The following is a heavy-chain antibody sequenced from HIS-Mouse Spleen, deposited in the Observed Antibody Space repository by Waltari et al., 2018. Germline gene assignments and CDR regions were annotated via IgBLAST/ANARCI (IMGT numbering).Heavy chain of an antibody. V-gene: IGHV1-2*02. D-gene: IGHD7-27*01. Sequence: QVQLVQSGAEVKKPGASVKVSCKASGYTFTGYYMHWVRQAPGQGLEWMGWINPNSGGTNDEQKFQGRVTMTRDTSISTAYMELSRLRSDDTAVYYCARDKGLTGDNPADYWGQGTLVTVSS. CDR1: GYTFTGYY. J-gene: IGHJ4*02. CDR3: ARDKGLTGDNPADY. CDR2: INPNSGGT.